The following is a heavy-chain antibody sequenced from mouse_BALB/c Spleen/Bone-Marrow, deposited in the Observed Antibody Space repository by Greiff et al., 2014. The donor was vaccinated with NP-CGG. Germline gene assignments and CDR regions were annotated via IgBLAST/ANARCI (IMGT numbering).Heavy chain of an antibody. CDR2: ISSGGTYI. D-gene: IGHD2-10*02. Sequence: EVKVVESGGALVKPGGSLKLSCAASGFTFSRYAMSWVRQTPEKRLEWVTTISSGGTYIYYPDSVKGRFTISRDTAKNTRYLQMSSLRSEDTAMYYCARKLEYGNYDAMDYWGQGTSVTGSS. CDR1: GFTFSRYA. V-gene: IGHV5-9-1*01. CDR3: ARKLEYGNYDAMDY. J-gene: IGHJ4*01.